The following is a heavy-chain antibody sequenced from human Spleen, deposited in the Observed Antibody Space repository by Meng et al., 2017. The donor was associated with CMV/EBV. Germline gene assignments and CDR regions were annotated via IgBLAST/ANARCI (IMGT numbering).Heavy chain of an antibody. CDR1: GYTFSSKG. CDR2: MKPNSGDT. Sequence: ASVKVSCKASGYTFSSKGISWVRQAPGQGLEWMGWMKPNSGDTGYAQKFQGRVTFTRNASIRTAYMELSSLRSEDTAVYYCARVRYGAFDYWGQGSLVTVSS. D-gene: IGHD4/OR15-4a*01. J-gene: IGHJ4*02. V-gene: IGHV1-8*02. CDR3: ARVRYGAFDY.